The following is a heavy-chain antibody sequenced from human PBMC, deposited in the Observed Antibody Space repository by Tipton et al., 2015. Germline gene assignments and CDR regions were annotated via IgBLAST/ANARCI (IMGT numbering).Heavy chain of an antibody. CDR2: INTDGSST. V-gene: IGHV3-74*01. Sequence: AVSGFTFSSYWMHWVRQPPGKGPVWVSRINTDGSSTNYADSVKGRFTISRDNAKNTLHLQMNSLRAEDTALYYCARLGGLAADYWGQGTLVTVSS. CDR1: GFTFSSYW. J-gene: IGHJ4*02. D-gene: IGHD6-25*01. CDR3: ARLGGLAADY.